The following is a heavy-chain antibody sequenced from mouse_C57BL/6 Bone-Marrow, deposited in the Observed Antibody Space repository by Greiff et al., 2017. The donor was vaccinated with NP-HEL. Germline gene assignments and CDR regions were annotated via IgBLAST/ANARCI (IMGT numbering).Heavy chain of an antibody. CDR3: TRMGLYCWYFDV. CDR1: GYTFTDYE. V-gene: IGHV1-15*01. CDR2: IDPETGGT. Sequence: VQLQQSGAELVRPGASVTLSCKASGYTFTDYEMHWVKQTPVHGLEWIGAIDPETGGTAYNQKFKGKAILTADKSSSTAYMELRSLTSEDSAVYYCTRMGLYCWYFDVWGTGTTVTVSS. J-gene: IGHJ1*03. D-gene: IGHD1-1*01.